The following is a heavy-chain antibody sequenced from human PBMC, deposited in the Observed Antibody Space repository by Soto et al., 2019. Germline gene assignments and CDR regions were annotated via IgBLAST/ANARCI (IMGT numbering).Heavy chain of an antibody. CDR2: IKQDGSEK. CDR3: ARDQDDSSDAFDI. J-gene: IGHJ3*02. V-gene: IGHV3-7*01. CDR1: GITFSNYW. Sequence: EVPLVESGGGLVQPGGSLRLYCAASGITFSNYWMTWVRQAPGKGLEWVANIKQDGSEKYYVDSVKGRFTISRDNAKNSLYLQMNSLRAEDTAVYYCARDQDDSSDAFDIWGQGTMVTVSS. D-gene: IGHD3-3*01.